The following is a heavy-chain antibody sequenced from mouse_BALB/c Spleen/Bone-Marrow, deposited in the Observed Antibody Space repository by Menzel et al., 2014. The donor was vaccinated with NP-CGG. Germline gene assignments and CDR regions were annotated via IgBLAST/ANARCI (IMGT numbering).Heavy chain of an antibody. CDR3: ARERYDYDWKDY. D-gene: IGHD2-4*01. J-gene: IGHJ2*01. V-gene: IGHV1S81*02. Sequence: QVQLQQSGAKLVKPGASVKLSCKASGYTSTSYWMHWVEQRPGQGLEWIGEINPSNGRTNYNEKFKSKATLTVDKSSSTAYMQLSSLTSEDSAVYYCARERYDYDWKDYWGQGTTLTVSS. CDR2: INPSNGRT. CDR1: GYTSTSYW.